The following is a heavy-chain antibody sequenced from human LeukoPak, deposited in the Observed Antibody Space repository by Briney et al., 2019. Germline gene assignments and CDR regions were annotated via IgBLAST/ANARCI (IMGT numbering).Heavy chain of an antibody. CDR1: GFTFSSYA. CDR3: AKDSRDGYNLAYFDY. CDR2: ISYDGSNK. Sequence: GGSLRLSCAASGFTFSSYAMHWVRQAPGKGLEWVAVISYDGSNKYYADSVKGRFTISRDNSKNTLYLQMNSLRAEDTAVYYCAKDSRDGYNLAYFDYWGQGTLVTVSS. D-gene: IGHD5-24*01. J-gene: IGHJ4*02. V-gene: IGHV3-30-3*01.